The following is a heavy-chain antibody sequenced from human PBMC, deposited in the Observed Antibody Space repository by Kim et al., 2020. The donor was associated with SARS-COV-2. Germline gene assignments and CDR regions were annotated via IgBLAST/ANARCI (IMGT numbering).Heavy chain of an antibody. CDR1: GGSISSSSYY. J-gene: IGHJ5*02. Sequence: SETLSLTCTVSGGSISSSSYYWGWIRQPPGKGLEWIGSIYYSGSTYYNPSLKSRVTISVDTSKNQFSLKLSSVTAADTAVYYCATKNGGYSYGYLGIAAAGTFWFDPWGQGTLVTVSS. CDR2: IYYSGST. V-gene: IGHV4-39*07. CDR3: ATKNGGYSYGYLGIAAAGTFWFDP. D-gene: IGHD6-13*01.